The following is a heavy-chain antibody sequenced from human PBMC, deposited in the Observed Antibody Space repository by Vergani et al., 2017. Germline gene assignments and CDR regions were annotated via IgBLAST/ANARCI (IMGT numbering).Heavy chain of an antibody. J-gene: IGHJ4*02. V-gene: IGHV5-51*01. CDR1: GYRFTSYW. Sequence: EVQLVQSGAEVKKPGESLKISCMGSGYRFTSYWIGWVRQMPGKGLEWMGIIHPADSDTRYSPSFQGQVTISVDKSISTAYLQRSSLRASDSAMYYCARLYGRDSSGSKYFDYWGQGTLVTVSS. CDR2: IHPADSDT. D-gene: IGHD3-22*01. CDR3: ARLYGRDSSGSKYFDY.